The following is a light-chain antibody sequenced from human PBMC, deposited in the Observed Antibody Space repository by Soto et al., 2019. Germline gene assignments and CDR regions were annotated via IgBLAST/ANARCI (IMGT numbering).Light chain of an antibody. CDR3: QQYNRFSWT. V-gene: IGKV1-5*01. CDR2: DAS. J-gene: IGKJ1*01. CDR1: QSITTS. Sequence: DIQMTQSPSTLSASVGDRVTITCWASQSITTSLAWYQQRPGKAPKLLIYDASSLESGVPSRFSGSGSGTEFTLTIRSLQPDDFATYHCQQYNRFSWTFGQGTKVEIK.